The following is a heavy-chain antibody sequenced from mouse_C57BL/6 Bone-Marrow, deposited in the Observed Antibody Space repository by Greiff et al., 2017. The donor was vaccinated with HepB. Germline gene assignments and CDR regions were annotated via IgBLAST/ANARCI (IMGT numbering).Heavy chain of an antibody. J-gene: IGHJ4*01. CDR3: ARIYSNYPYYARDY. Sequence: VQLVESGAELARPGASVKLSCKASGYTFTSYGISWVKQRTGQGLEWIGEIYPRSGNTYYNEKFKGKATLTADKSSSTAYMELRSLTSEDSAVYVCARIYSNYPYYARDYWGQGTSVTVSS. CDR2: IYPRSGNT. CDR1: GYTFTSYG. V-gene: IGHV1-81*01. D-gene: IGHD2-5*01.